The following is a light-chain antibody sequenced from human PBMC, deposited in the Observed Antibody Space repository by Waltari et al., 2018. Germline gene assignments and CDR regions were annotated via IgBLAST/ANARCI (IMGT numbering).Light chain of an antibody. J-gene: IGLJ3*02. CDR1: SGHSNNI. V-gene: IGLV4-69*01. CDR2: VNSDGSH. CDR3: QSGGHGTWV. Sequence: QLVLTQSPSASASLGASVKLTCTLSSGHSNNIIAGLHQQPEKGPRYLMKVNSDGSHSKGDEIPDRFSGASSGAERYLTISSLQSEDEADYYCQSGGHGTWVFGGGTKLTVL.